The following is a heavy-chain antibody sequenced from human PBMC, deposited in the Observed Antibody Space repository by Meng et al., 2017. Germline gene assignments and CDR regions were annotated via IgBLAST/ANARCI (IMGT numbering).Heavy chain of an antibody. CDR1: GYTFTGYY. CDR2: INPNSGGT. CDR3: ARLRGQSMVRGVLSDY. Sequence: ASVKVSCKASGYTFTGYYMHWVRQAPGQGLEWMGWINPNSGGTNYAQKFQGRVTMTRETCLSTAYMELSRLRSEDTAVYYCARLRGQSMVRGVLSDYWGQGTLVTVSS. V-gene: IGHV1-2*02. D-gene: IGHD3-10*01. J-gene: IGHJ4*01.